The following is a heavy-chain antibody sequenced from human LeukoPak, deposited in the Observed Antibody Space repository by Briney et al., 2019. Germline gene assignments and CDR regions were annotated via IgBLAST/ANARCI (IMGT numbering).Heavy chain of an antibody. CDR1: GGSISSYY. J-gene: IGHJ3*02. V-gene: IGHV4-4*09. D-gene: IGHD1-26*01. CDR2: IYTSGST. Sequence: PSETLSLTCTVSGGSISSYYWSWIRQPPGKGLEWIGYIYTSGSTNYNPSLKSRVTISVDTSKNQFSLKLSSVTAADTAVYYCARHSGSYYGRDAFDIWGQGTMVTVSS. CDR3: ARHSGSYYGRDAFDI.